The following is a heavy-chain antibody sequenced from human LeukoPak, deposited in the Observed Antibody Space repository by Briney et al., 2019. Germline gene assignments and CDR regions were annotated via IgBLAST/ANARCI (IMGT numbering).Heavy chain of an antibody. Sequence: GESLKISCAASGFTFSTYWMSWVRQAPGKGLKWVADLKEDGSAKYDVDSVKGRFTISIDNAQNSLYLQMNSLRAEDTAVYYCAKAYSSSNWFDLWGQGTLVTVSS. V-gene: IGHV3-7*05. CDR3: AKAYSSSNWFDL. CDR2: LKEDGSAK. D-gene: IGHD6-6*01. CDR1: GFTFSTYW. J-gene: IGHJ5*02.